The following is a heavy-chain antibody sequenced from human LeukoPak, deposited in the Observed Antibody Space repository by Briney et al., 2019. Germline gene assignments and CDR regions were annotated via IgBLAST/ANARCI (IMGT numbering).Heavy chain of an antibody. Sequence: AGGSLRLSCAAPGFTFSSYGMSWVRQAPGKGLEWVSAISGSGGSTYYADSVKGRFTISRDNAKNSLYLQMNSLRAEDTALYYCAREYSYGDPFDYWGQGTLVTVSS. CDR3: AREYSYGDPFDY. CDR1: GFTFSSYG. D-gene: IGHD5-18*01. J-gene: IGHJ4*02. CDR2: ISGSGGST. V-gene: IGHV3-23*01.